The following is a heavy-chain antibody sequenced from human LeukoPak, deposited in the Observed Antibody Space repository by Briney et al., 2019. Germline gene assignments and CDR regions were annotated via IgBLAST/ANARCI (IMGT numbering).Heavy chain of an antibody. CDR1: GFTFSSYA. CDR3: ARDRGVAMGYYYYYMDV. CDR2: INPSGGST. V-gene: IGHV1-46*01. D-gene: IGHD3-10*01. J-gene: IGHJ6*03. Sequence: KTGGSLRLSCAASGFTFSSYAMHWVRQAPGQGLEWMGIINPSGGSTSYAQKFQGRVTMTRDTSTSTVYMELSSLRSEDTAVYYCARDRGVAMGYYYYYMDVWGKGTTVTVSS.